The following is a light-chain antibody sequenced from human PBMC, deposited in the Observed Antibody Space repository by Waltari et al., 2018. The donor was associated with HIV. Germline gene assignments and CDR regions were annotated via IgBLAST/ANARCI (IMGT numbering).Light chain of an antibody. J-gene: IGLJ2*01. CDR1: SSDFGNYNH. V-gene: IGLV2-23*02. CDR3: CSYAGSIYVV. CDR2: DVN. Sequence: QSALTQPASVSGSPGQSITISCTGTSSDFGNYNHVSWYQQHPGKAPKVIIYDVNKRPSGVSNRFSGSKSGNTASLTISGLQAEDEGLYYCCSYAGSIYVVFGGGTKVTVL.